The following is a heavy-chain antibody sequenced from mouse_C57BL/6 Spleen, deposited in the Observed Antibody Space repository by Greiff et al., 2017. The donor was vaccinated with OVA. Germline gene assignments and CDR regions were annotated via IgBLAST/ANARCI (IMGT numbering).Heavy chain of an antibody. CDR3: ARERAMDY. Sequence: DVKLVESGGGLVKPGASLKLSCAASGFTFSDYGMHWVRQAPEKGLEWVAYISTGSSTIYYADTVKGRFTISRDNAKNTLFLQMNSLRSEDTAMYYCARERAMDYWGQGTSVTVSS. CDR1: GFTFSDYG. J-gene: IGHJ4*01. CDR2: ISTGSSTI. V-gene: IGHV5-17*01.